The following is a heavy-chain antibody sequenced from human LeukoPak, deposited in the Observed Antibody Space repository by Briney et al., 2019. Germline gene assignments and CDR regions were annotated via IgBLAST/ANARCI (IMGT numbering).Heavy chain of an antibody. V-gene: IGHV5-51*01. Sequence: GESLKIPCKGSGYSFTSYWIGWVRQMPGEGLEWMGIIYPGDSDTRYSPSFQGQVTMSADKSISTAYLQWSSLKASDTAMYYCARHNNWNDGDYWGQGTLVTVSS. J-gene: IGHJ4*02. CDR1: GYSFTSYW. CDR3: ARHNNWNDGDY. D-gene: IGHD1-20*01. CDR2: IYPGDSDT.